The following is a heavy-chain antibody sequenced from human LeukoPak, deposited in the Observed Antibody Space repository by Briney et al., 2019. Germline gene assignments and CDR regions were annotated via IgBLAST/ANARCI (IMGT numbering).Heavy chain of an antibody. D-gene: IGHD3-10*01. J-gene: IGHJ4*02. CDR3: ASLDMGSGSYYDNLGY. Sequence: GGSLRLSCAASGFTFSSYGMHWVRQAPGKGLEWVAVIWYDGSNKYYADSVKGRFTISRDNSKNTLYLQMNSLRAEDTAVYYRASLDMGSGSYYDNLGYWGQGTLVTVSS. CDR2: IWYDGSNK. V-gene: IGHV3-33*01. CDR1: GFTFSSYG.